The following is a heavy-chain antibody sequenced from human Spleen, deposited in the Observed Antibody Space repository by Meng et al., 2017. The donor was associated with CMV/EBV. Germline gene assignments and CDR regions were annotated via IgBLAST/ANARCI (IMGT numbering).Heavy chain of an antibody. V-gene: IGHV3-30*02. J-gene: IGHJ6*02. CDR1: GFTFSSYG. D-gene: IGHD2-2*01. CDR3: AKDSLDKYCGSTSCYHYYYGMDV. CDR2: IRYDGSNK. Sequence: GGSLRLSCAASGFTFSSYGMHWVRQAPGKGLEWVAFIRYDGSNKYYADSVKGRFTISRDNSKNTLYLQMNSLRAEDTAVYYCAKDSLDKYCGSTSCYHYYYGMDVWGQGTTVTVSS.